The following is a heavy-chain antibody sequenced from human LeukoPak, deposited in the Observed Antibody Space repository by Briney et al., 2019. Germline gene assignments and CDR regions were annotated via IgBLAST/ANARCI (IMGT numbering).Heavy chain of an antibody. Sequence: GAPVKVSCKASGGTFSSYAISWVRQAPGQGLEWMGGIIPIFGTANYAQKFQGRVTITADESTSTAYMELSSLRSEDTAVYYCARDPKATDYGGNPDAFDIWGQGTMVTVSS. D-gene: IGHD4-23*01. CDR3: ARDPKATDYGGNPDAFDI. CDR1: GGTFSSYA. J-gene: IGHJ3*02. V-gene: IGHV1-69*13. CDR2: IIPIFGTA.